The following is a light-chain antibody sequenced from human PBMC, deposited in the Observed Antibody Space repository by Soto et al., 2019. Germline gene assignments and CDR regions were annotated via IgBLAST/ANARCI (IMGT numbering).Light chain of an antibody. J-gene: IGLJ3*02. CDR2: EVS. Sequence: SVLTQPASVSGSLGQSITISCTGTSSDVGNYNLVSWYQHHPVRAPKLMIYEVSKRPSGVSNRFSGSKSDNTAFLTISGLQAEDEADYYCCSYAGDIRWVFGGGTKLTVL. V-gene: IGLV2-23*02. CDR3: CSYAGDIRWV. CDR1: SSDVGNYNL.